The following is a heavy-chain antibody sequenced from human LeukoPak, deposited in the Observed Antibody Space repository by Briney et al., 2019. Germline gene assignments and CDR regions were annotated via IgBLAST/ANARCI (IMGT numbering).Heavy chain of an antibody. Sequence: GGSLRLSCAASGFTFSSYAMHWVRRAPGKGLEWVAVISYDGSNKYYADSVKGRFTISRDNSKNTLYLQMNSLRAEDTAVYYCAREEYSSGWYLRRGFDYWGQGTLVTVSS. CDR3: AREEYSSGWYLRRGFDY. D-gene: IGHD6-19*01. J-gene: IGHJ4*02. CDR1: GFTFSSYA. CDR2: ISYDGSNK. V-gene: IGHV3-30*04.